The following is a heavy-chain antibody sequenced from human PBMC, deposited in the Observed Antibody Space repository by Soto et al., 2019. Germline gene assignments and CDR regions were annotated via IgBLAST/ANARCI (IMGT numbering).Heavy chain of an antibody. Sequence: QVQLVQSGAEVKKPGSSVKVSCKASGGTFSSYAISWVRQAPGQGLEWMGGIIPIFGTANYAQKFQGRVTITADKSTSTAYMELSSLRSEDTAVYYCARQPALTSNGSGYYYYGMDVWGQGTTVTVSS. J-gene: IGHJ6*02. D-gene: IGHD3-3*01. CDR3: ARQPALTSNGSGYYYYGMDV. CDR2: IIPIFGTA. CDR1: GGTFSSYA. V-gene: IGHV1-69*06.